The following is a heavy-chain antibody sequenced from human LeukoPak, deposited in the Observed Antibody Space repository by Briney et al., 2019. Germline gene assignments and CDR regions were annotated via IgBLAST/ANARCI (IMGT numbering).Heavy chain of an antibody. J-gene: IGHJ4*02. D-gene: IGHD3-22*01. CDR1: GGTFSSYA. CDR2: IIPIFGTA. Sequence: SVKVSCKASGGTFSSYAISWVRQAPGQGLEWMGRIIPIFGTANYAQKFQGRVTITTDESTSTAYMELSSLRSEDTAVYYCASEANNYYYDSSGYIFDYWGRGTLVTVSS. V-gene: IGHV1-69*05. CDR3: ASEANNYYYDSSGYIFDY.